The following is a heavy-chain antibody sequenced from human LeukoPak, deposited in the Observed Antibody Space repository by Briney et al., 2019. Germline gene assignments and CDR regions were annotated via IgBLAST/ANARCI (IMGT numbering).Heavy chain of an antibody. CDR1: GFTFSSYA. Sequence: GRSLRLSCGASGFTFSSYAMHWVRQAPGKGLEWVAVISYDGSNKYYADSVKGRFTISRDNSKNTLYLQMNSLRAEDTAVYYCARDGTYYDILTGYSDYYYYGMDVWGKGTTVTVSS. CDR2: ISYDGSNK. J-gene: IGHJ6*04. V-gene: IGHV3-30*04. D-gene: IGHD3-9*01. CDR3: ARDGTYYDILTGYSDYYYYGMDV.